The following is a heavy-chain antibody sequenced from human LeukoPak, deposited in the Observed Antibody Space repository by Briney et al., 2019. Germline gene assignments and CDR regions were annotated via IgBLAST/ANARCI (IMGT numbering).Heavy chain of an antibody. J-gene: IGHJ4*02. CDR3: ARVIENDFWSGFLFDY. V-gene: IGHV3-7*01. D-gene: IGHD3-3*01. Sequence: PGGSLRLSCAASAFTFSSYLMSWVRQAPGKGLECVANIKQDGSEKYYVDSVKGRFTISRDNAKNSLYLQMNSLRAEDTAVYYCARVIENDFWSGFLFDYWGQGTLVTVSS. CDR1: AFTFSSYL. CDR2: IKQDGSEK.